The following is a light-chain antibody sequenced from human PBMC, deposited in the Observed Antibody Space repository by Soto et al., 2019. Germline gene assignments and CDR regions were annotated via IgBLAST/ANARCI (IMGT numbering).Light chain of an antibody. CDR3: QQYNMWPRT. V-gene: IGKV3-15*01. Sequence: EIVMRQSPATLSVSPGERATLSCRASQSLGTNLAWFQRKPGQAPRLLIHGASTRATGTPARFSGSGSGTEFTLTISSLQSEDFAVYYCQQYNMWPRTFGQGTKV. J-gene: IGKJ1*01. CDR1: QSLGTN. CDR2: GAS.